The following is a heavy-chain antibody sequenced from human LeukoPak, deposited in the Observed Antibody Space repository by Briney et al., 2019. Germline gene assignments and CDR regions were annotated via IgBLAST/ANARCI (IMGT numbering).Heavy chain of an antibody. J-gene: IGHJ5*02. V-gene: IGHV3-23*01. Sequence: PGGSLRLSCAVSGFTFSNYAISWVRKAPGKGLEWVSAISGSGYSTYYADSVKGRFTISRDNSKNTLYLQMNSLRAEDTAVYYCARASWDELDSYNWFDPWGQGTLVTVSS. CDR3: ARASWDELDSYNWFDP. CDR2: ISGSGYST. CDR1: GFTFSNYA. D-gene: IGHD6-13*01.